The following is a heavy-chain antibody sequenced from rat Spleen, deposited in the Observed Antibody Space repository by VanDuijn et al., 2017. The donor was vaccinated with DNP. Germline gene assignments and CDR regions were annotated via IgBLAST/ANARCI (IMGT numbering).Heavy chain of an antibody. CDR1: GFSLTNYG. Sequence: QVQLKESGPGLMQPSQTLSLTCNVSGFSLTNYGITWVRQPPGKGLEWVGTVWSGGSRGYNSALKSRLSFSTDTSKSQVFLKMNSLQTDDTGTYYCTSDSLNSSSFVYWGQGSLVTVSS. CDR2: VWSGGSR. D-gene: IGHD1-2*01. V-gene: IGHV2-4*01. CDR3: TSDSLNSSSFVY. J-gene: IGHJ3*01.